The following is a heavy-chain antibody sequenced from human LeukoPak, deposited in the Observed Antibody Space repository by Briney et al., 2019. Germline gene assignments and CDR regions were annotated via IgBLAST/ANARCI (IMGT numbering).Heavy chain of an antibody. Sequence: SVKVSCKASGGTFSSYAISWVRQAPGQGLEWMGGIIPIFGTANYAQKFQGRVTITADESTSTAYMELGSLRSEDTAVYYCARAKYGYAKNWFDPWGQGTLVTVSS. V-gene: IGHV1-69*13. D-gene: IGHD5-12*01. CDR2: IIPIFGTA. CDR3: ARAKYGYAKNWFDP. J-gene: IGHJ5*02. CDR1: GGTFSSYA.